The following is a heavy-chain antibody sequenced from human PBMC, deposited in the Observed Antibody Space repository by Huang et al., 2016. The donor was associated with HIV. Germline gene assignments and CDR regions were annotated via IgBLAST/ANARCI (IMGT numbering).Heavy chain of an antibody. Sequence: EVQLVESGGGLVKPGGSLRLSCAASGFTFSNAWMGWVRQATGKGLGGVGSIKSKTDGGTTDYAAPVKGRFTISRDDSKNTLYLQMNSLKTEDTAVYYCTTEPDDFDIWGQGTMVTVSS. V-gene: IGHV3-15*01. CDR1: GFTFSNAW. CDR2: IKSKTDGGTT. J-gene: IGHJ3*02. CDR3: TTEPDDFDI.